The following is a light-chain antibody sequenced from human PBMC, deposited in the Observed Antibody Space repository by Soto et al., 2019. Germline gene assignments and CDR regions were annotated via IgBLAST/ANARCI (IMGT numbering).Light chain of an antibody. J-gene: IGLJ2*01. Sequence: QSVLTQPPSVSGAPGQRVTISCTGNSSNIGAGFDVHWYQQLPGTAPKLLIYDNSNRPSGVPDRFSGSKSGTSASLAITGLLAEDGTDYYCQSYDSRLSAVVFGGGTKVTVL. CDR3: QSYDSRLSAVV. CDR1: SSNIGAGFD. CDR2: DNS. V-gene: IGLV1-40*01.